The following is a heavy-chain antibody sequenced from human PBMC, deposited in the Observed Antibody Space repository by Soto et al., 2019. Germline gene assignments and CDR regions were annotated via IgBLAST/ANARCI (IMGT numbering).Heavy chain of an antibody. CDR1: GYSFTSYW. J-gene: IGHJ6*02. V-gene: IGHV5-10-1*01. D-gene: IGHD1-7*01. Sequence: PGESLKISCKGSGYSFTSYWITWLRQMPGKGLQWMGRIDPSDSYTNNSPSFQGHVTITADKSISTAYLQWSSLKASDTAMYYCARVDWNYDLPRYGMDVWGQGTTVTVSS. CDR2: IDPSDSYT. CDR3: ARVDWNYDLPRYGMDV.